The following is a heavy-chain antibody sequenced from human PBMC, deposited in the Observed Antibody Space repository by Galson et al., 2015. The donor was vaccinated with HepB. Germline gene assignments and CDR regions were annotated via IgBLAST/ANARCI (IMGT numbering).Heavy chain of an antibody. CDR2: IYYSGST. CDR3: ARGLFSVAGTFDWFDP. CDR1: GGSISSGGYY. Sequence: TLSLTCTVSGGSISSGGYYWSWIRQHPGKGLEWIGYIYYSGSTYYNPSLKSRVTISVDTSKNQFSLKLGSVTAADTAVYYCARGLFSVAGTFDWFDPWGQGTLVTVSS. D-gene: IGHD6-19*01. J-gene: IGHJ5*02. V-gene: IGHV4-31*03.